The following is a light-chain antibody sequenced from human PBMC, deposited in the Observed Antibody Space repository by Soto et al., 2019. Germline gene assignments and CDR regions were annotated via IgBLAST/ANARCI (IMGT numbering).Light chain of an antibody. J-gene: IGKJ1*01. CDR2: KTS. CDR1: QTISSW. V-gene: IGKV1-5*03. Sequence: DIQLTQSPSTLSASVGDRVTITCRASQTISSWLAWYQQKPGKAPNLLIYKTSNLESGVPSRFSRSGSGTDFALTISSLHPDDYAPYYCQYYNDYCWTFGQGTKVEIK. CDR3: QYYNDYCWT.